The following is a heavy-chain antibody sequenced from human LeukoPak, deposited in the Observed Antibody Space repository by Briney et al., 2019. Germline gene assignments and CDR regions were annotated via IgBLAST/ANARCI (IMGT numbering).Heavy chain of an antibody. D-gene: IGHD3-10*01. CDR2: IKSKTDGGTT. Sequence: PGGSLRLSCAASGFTFSNAWMSWVRQAPGKGLEWVGRIKSKTDGGTTDYAAPVKGRFTIARDDSKNTLYLKMNSLKAEDTAVYYCTTGLVAYYIPDAFDIWGQGTMVTVSS. CDR1: GFTFSNAW. V-gene: IGHV3-15*01. J-gene: IGHJ3*02. CDR3: TTGLVAYYIPDAFDI.